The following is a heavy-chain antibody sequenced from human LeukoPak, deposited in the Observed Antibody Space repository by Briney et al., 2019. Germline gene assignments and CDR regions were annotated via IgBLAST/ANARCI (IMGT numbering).Heavy chain of an antibody. CDR1: GFTFSDFY. J-gene: IGHJ4*02. Sequence: GGSLRLSCEASGFTFSDFYMSWIRQAPGKELEWLSYITSSGTITHYADSVKGRFTISRDNGKNTLYLQMNSLTAEDTAVYYCAREGSGGSCDYWGQGILVTVSS. CDR2: ITSSGTIT. CDR3: AREGSGGSCDY. D-gene: IGHD2-15*01. V-gene: IGHV3-11*01.